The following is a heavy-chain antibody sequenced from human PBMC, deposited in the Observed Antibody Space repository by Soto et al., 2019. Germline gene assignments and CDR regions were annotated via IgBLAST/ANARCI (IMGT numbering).Heavy chain of an antibody. D-gene: IGHD6-19*01. J-gene: IGHJ2*01. V-gene: IGHV3-23*01. CDR1: GFTFSSYA. CDR3: ARSMFNDDSCQLAPSSGCANWYFDL. Sequence: EVQLLESGGGLVQPGGSLRLSCAASGFTFSSYAMSWVRQAPGKGLAWVSAISGSGGSTYYADSVKGRFTISRDNSNNTLYRQMNSLSAEDTAVYYCARSMFNDDSCQLAPSSGCANWYFDLWGGGSLVAVSS. CDR2: ISGSGGST.